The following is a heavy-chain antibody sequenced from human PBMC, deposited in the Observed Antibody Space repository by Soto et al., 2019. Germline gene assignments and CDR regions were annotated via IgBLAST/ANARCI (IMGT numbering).Heavy chain of an antibody. D-gene: IGHD6-13*01. Sequence: QITLTESGPPLVKPTQTLTLTCTSSGLSFTTGSVGVGWIRQPPGKALEFLALIYWDDDKRISPSLKNRLTITKDTSKIQVVVTMTNMDPEDTGTDFCADVYWAASGTRYYFDYWGQGTLVTVSS. CDR1: GLSFTTGSVG. V-gene: IGHV2-5*02. CDR3: ADVYWAASGTRYYFDY. J-gene: IGHJ4*02. CDR2: IYWDDDK.